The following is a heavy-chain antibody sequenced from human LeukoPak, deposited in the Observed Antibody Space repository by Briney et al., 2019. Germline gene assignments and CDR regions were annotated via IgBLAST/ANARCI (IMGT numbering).Heavy chain of an antibody. J-gene: IGHJ4*02. CDR3: ARASFQRWLQLGGD. CDR1: GSTFSTYS. D-gene: IGHD5-24*01. CDR2: ISSSSSTI. V-gene: IGHV3-48*02. Sequence: GGSLRPSCTASGSTFSTYSMNWVRQAPGKGLEWVSYISSSSSTIYYADSVKGRFTISRDNAKNSLYLQMSSLRDEDTAVYYCARASFQRWLQLGGDWGQGTLVTVSS.